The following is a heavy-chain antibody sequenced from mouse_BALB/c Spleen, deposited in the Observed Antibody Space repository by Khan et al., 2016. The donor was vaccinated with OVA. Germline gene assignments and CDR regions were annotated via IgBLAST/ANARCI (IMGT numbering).Heavy chain of an antibody. V-gene: IGHV14-3*02. Sequence: EVQLQQSGAELVKPGASVKLSCSASGFNITDTYIHWMKQRPEQGLEWIGRIDPPNDDSKYGPKFQAKANLTADTSSNTAYLQLSSLTSEDTAVDYCATLYDNPFAFWGQGTLVSVSA. D-gene: IGHD2-3*01. J-gene: IGHJ3*01. CDR3: ATLYDNPFAF. CDR1: GFNITDTY. CDR2: IDPPNDDS.